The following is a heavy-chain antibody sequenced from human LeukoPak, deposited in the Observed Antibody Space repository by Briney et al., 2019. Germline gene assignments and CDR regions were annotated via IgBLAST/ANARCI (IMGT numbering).Heavy chain of an antibody. Sequence: PGGSLRLSCAASGFTFSSYWMHWVRQAPGKGLVWVTRINTDGSSTSYADSVKGRFTISRDNAKNTLYLQMNSLRAEDTAVYYCAREPSITIFGMVTPSYYFDYWGQGTLVTVSS. J-gene: IGHJ4*02. CDR1: GFTFSSYW. CDR3: AREPSITIFGMVTPSYYFDY. CDR2: INTDGSST. D-gene: IGHD3-3*01. V-gene: IGHV3-74*01.